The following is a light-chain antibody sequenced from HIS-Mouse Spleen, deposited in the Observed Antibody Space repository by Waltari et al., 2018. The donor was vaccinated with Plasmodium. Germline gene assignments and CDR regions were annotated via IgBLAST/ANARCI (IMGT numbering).Light chain of an antibody. CDR2: DVS. V-gene: IGLV2-11*01. Sequence: QSALTHPRSVSGSPGQSLTISSTGTSRAVVVYNFVSWYQQHPGKAPNLMIYDVSKRPSGVPDRFSGSKSGNTASLTISGLQAEDEADYYCCSYAGSYTYVVGTGTKVTVL. CDR1: SRAVVVYNF. CDR3: CSYAGSYTYV. J-gene: IGLJ1*01.